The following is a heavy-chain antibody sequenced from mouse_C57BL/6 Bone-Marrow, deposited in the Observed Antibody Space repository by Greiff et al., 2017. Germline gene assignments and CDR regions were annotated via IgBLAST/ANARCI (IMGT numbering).Heavy chain of an antibody. V-gene: IGHV2-2*01. J-gene: IGHJ4*01. Sequence: VQLQESGPGLVQPSQSLSITCTVSGFSLTSYGVHWVRQSPGKGLEWLGVIWSGGSTDYNAAFISRLSISKDYSKSQVFLKMNSLQADDTALYYCARPPSRDYAMDYWGQGTSVTVSS. CDR3: ARPPSRDYAMDY. CDR2: IWSGGST. CDR1: GFSLTSYG.